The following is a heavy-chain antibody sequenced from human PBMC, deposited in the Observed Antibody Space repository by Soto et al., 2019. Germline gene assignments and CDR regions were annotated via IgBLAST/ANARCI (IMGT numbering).Heavy chain of an antibody. J-gene: IGHJ4*02. CDR3: ASPHYYESSGHAVGD. V-gene: IGHV3-30*03. Sequence: QVQLVESGGGVVQPGRSLRLSCAASGFTFSSYGMHWVRQAPGKGLEWVAVISYDGNNKYYADSVKGRFTISRDNSKNTLFLQMNSLRAEDTAVYYCASPHYYESSGHAVGDWGQGTLVTVSS. CDR1: GFTFSSYG. D-gene: IGHD3-22*01. CDR2: ISYDGNNK.